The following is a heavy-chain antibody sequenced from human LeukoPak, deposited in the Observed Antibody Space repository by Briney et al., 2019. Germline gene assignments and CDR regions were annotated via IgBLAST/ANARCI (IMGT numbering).Heavy chain of an antibody. CDR2: ISYIGTT. Sequence: PSETLSLTCAVSDDSFSSHYWTWIRQPPGKGLEWIGYISYIGTTNYNPSLKSRVTISIDTSKNQFSLKLSSVTAADTAVYYCARDLVTVTKGFDIWGQGTMVSVSS. J-gene: IGHJ3*02. CDR1: DDSFSSHY. CDR3: ARDLVTVTKGFDI. V-gene: IGHV4-59*11. D-gene: IGHD4-17*01.